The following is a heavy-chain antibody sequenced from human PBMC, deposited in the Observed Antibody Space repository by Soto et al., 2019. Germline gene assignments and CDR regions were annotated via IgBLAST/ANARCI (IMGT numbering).Heavy chain of an antibody. Sequence: SETLSLTCTVSGGSVSSGSYYWSWIRQPPGKGLEWIGYIYYSGSTNYNPSLKSRVTISVDTSKNQFSLKLSSVTAADTAVYYCAFREVLYQAGGDVWGQGTTVTVSS. J-gene: IGHJ6*02. D-gene: IGHD2-2*01. CDR3: AFREVLYQAGGDV. CDR1: GGSVSSGSYY. CDR2: IYYSGST. V-gene: IGHV4-61*01.